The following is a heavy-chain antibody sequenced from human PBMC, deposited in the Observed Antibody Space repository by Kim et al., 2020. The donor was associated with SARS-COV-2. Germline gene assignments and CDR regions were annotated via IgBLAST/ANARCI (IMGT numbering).Heavy chain of an antibody. CDR1: GYTFTSYY. V-gene: IGHV1-46*01. J-gene: IGHJ4*02. D-gene: IGHD3-10*01. CDR2: INPSGGST. Sequence: ASVKVSCKASGYTFTSYYMHWVRQAPGQGLEWMGIINPSGGSTSYAQKFQGRVTMTRDTYTSTVYMELSSLRSEDTAVYYCARDLFVPGYYGSGSYDGDYWGQRTLVTVSS. CDR3: ARDLFVPGYYGSGSYDGDY.